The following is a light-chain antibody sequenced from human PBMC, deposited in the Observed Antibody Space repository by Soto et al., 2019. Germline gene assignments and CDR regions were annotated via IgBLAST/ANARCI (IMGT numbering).Light chain of an antibody. J-gene: IGKJ5*01. CDR3: DQSGNWPPIT. CDR2: DAS. CDR1: QGISSY. Sequence: EIVLTQSPATLSSSPGERATLSCRASQGISSYLAWYHQKPGQAPRLLIYDASTMATGIPARFSGSGSGTDFALTISSLESEDFVLFYCDQSGNWPPITFAQGPRRET. V-gene: IGKV3-11*01.